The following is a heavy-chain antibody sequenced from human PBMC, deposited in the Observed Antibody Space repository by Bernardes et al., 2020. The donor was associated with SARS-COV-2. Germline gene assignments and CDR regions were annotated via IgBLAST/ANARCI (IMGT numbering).Heavy chain of an antibody. Sequence: SLTCAVYGGSFSGYYWSWIRQPPGKGLEWIGEINHSGSTNYNPSLKSRVTISVDTSKNQFSLKLSSVTAADTAVYYCARGQITIFGVVIIPPYDYWGQGTLVTVSS. D-gene: IGHD3-3*01. J-gene: IGHJ4*02. CDR2: INHSGST. CDR3: ARGQITIFGVVIIPPYDY. CDR1: GGSFSGYY. V-gene: IGHV4-34*01.